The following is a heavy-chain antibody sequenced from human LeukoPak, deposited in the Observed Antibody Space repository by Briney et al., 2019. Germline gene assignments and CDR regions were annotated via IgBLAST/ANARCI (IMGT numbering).Heavy chain of an antibody. Sequence: GRSLRLSCTASGFTFNTYGMHWARQAPGKGLEWVAAIPYDGSNTYYLDSVKGRFTISRDNSKNTLYLQMNSLRADDTAVYYCAKDIGTLSLTNWFDPWGQGTLVTVSS. V-gene: IGHV3-33*03. J-gene: IGHJ5*02. CDR3: AKDIGTLSLTNWFDP. CDR1: GFTFNTYG. D-gene: IGHD1-1*01. CDR2: IPYDGSNT.